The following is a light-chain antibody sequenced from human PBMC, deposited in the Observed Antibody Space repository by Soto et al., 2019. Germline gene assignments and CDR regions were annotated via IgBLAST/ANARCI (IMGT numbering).Light chain of an antibody. CDR3: SSYTTSTTYV. V-gene: IGLV2-14*01. J-gene: IGLJ1*01. CDR1: SRDVATYNY. CDR2: EVS. Sequence: QSALTQPASVSGSPGQSITISCTGTSRDVATYNYVSWYQHHPGKAPKLMIYEVSNRPSGVSNRFSASKSADTASLTISGLQAEDEADYYCSSYTTSTTYVFGTGTKVTVL.